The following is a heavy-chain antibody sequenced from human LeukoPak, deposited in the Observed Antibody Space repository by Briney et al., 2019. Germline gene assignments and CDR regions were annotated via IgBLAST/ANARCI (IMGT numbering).Heavy chain of an antibody. Sequence: GGSLRLSCAASGFTFSSYEMNWVRQAPGKGLEWVSYISSSGSTIYYADSVKGRFTISRDNAKNSMYLQMKRLRAEDTAVYYCAGPFGAANYYYYGMDVWGKGTTVTVSS. V-gene: IGHV3-48*03. CDR2: ISSSGSTI. CDR3: AGPFGAANYYYYGMDV. D-gene: IGHD3-10*01. CDR1: GFTFSSYE. J-gene: IGHJ6*04.